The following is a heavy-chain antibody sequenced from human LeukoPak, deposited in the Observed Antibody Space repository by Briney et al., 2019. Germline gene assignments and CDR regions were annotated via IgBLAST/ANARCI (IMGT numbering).Heavy chain of an antibody. V-gene: IGHV4-59*01. J-gene: IGHJ3*02. Sequence: SETMSLTCTVSGGSISSYYWSWIRQPPGKGLEWIGYFYYSGNTNYNPSLKSRVTISVDTSKNQFSLKLSSVTAADTAVYYCARTNVANSFDIWGQGTLVTVSS. CDR1: GGSISSYY. D-gene: IGHD1-1*01. CDR3: ARTNVANSFDI. CDR2: FYYSGNT.